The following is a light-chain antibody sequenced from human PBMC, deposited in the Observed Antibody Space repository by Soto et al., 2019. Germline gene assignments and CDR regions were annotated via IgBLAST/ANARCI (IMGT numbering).Light chain of an antibody. CDR1: QSISRS. J-gene: IGKJ3*01. Sequence: DIQMTQSPSTLSASVGDRVTITCRASQSISRSLAWYQQKPGKAPSLLIYDASSLEGGVPSRFSGSGFGTEFTLTITNLQPADFATYYCQQYSDFLISFGPGTTVDVK. CDR3: QQYSDFLIS. CDR2: DAS. V-gene: IGKV1-5*01.